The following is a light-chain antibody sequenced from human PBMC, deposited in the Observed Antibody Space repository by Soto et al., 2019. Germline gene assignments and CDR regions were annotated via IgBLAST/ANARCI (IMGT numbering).Light chain of an antibody. CDR3: QQRSNWPLT. CDR1: QSVSSY. V-gene: IGKV3-11*01. J-gene: IGKJ4*01. CDR2: DAS. Sequence: EIVLTQSPATLSLSPLERVPLXWRASQSVSSYLAWYQQKPGQAPRLLIYDASNRATGIPARFSGSGPGTDFTLTISSLEPEDFAVYYCQQRSNWPLTFGGGTKVDIK.